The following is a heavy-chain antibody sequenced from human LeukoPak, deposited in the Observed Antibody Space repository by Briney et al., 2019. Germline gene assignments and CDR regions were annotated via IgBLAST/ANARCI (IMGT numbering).Heavy chain of an antibody. D-gene: IGHD6-13*01. V-gene: IGHV4-39*01. J-gene: IGHJ4*02. CDR2: IYYSGST. CDR1: GGSFSSSSYY. CDR3: ARHSGYSSSWYGY. Sequence: PSEPLSLTCTVSGGSFSSSSYYWGWIRQPPGKGLEWIGSIYYSGSTYDNPSLKIRVTISVDTSKNQFSLKLSSVTAADTAVYYCARHSGYSSSWYGYWGQGTLVTVSS.